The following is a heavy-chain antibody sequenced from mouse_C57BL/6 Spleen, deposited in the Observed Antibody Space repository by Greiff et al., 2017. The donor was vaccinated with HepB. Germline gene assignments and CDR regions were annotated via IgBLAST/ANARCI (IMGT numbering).Heavy chain of an antibody. V-gene: IGHV1-26*01. CDR3: ARSPKFLDY. Sequence: EVQLQQSGPELVKPGASVKISCKASGYTFTDYYMNWVKQSHGKSLEWIGDINPNNGGTSYNQKFKGKATLTVDKSSSTAYMELRSLTSEDSAVYYCARSPKFLDYWGQGTSVTVSS. CDR2: INPNNGGT. J-gene: IGHJ4*01. CDR1: GYTFTDYY.